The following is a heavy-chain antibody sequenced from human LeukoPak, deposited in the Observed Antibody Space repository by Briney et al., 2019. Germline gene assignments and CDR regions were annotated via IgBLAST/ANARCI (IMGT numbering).Heavy chain of an antibody. CDR2: IIPIFGTA. V-gene: IGHV1-69*05. CDR1: GGTFSSYA. J-gene: IGHJ4*02. D-gene: IGHD6-6*01. CDR3: ARDRKEVRLIAARPDKGFYHWEYYFDY. Sequence: SVKVSCKASGGTFSSYAISWVRQALGQGLGRMGGIIPIFGTANYAQKFQGKVTITTDESTSTAYMELSSLRSEDTAVYYCARDRKEVRLIAARPDKGFYHWEYYFDYWGQGTLVTVSS.